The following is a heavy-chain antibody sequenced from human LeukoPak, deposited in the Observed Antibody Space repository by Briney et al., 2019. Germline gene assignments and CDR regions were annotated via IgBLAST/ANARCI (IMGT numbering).Heavy chain of an antibody. CDR3: ATYRQVLLPFES. J-gene: IGHJ4*02. Sequence: GGSLRLSCAASGFTFGSYWMSWVRQAPGKGLEWVANIRQDGSEKYFVDSVKGRFTISRDNSKSTLSLQMNSLRAEDTAIYYCATYRQVLLPFESWGQGTLVTV. CDR1: GFTFGSYW. CDR2: IRQDGSEK. V-gene: IGHV3-7*03. D-gene: IGHD2-8*02.